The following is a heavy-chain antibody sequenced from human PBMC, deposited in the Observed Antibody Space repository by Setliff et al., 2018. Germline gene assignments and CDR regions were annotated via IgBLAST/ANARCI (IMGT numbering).Heavy chain of an antibody. Sequence: GGSLRLSCTASGLSYINDWVSWVRQAPGKGLEWLASINPHGSEKYYADSVKGRFTISRDNAKNSLSLQMNSLRVEDTAIYYCAKSPHDFWSGRVFFDYWGQGTLVTVSS. CDR1: GLSYINDW. J-gene: IGHJ4*01. D-gene: IGHD3-3*01. V-gene: IGHV3-7*03. CDR2: INPHGSEK. CDR3: AKSPHDFWSGRVFFDY.